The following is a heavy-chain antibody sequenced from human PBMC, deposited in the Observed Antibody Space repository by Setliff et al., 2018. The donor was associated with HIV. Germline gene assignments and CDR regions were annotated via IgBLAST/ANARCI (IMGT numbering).Heavy chain of an antibody. Sequence: GSLRLSCAASGFTFSNYWMDWVRQVPGKGLEWIGDIDYTGNTYYNPSLKSRVTISVETSKNQVSLNLRSVTAADTAVYYCARLGGILTGTPVIDYWGQGTLVTVSS. J-gene: IGHJ4*02. CDR1: GFTFSNYW. CDR2: IDYTGNT. V-gene: IGHV4-59*01. D-gene: IGHD3-9*01. CDR3: ARLGGILTGTPVIDY.